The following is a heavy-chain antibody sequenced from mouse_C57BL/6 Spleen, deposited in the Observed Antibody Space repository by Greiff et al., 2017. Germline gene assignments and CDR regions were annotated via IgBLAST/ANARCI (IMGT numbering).Heavy chain of an antibody. CDR1: GYTFTSYW. CDR2: IAPSDSYT. Sequence: QVQLQQPGAELVMPGASVKLSCKASGYTFTSYWMHWVKQRPGQGLEWIGEIAPSDSYTNYNQKFKGKSTLTVDKSSSTAYMQLSSLTSEDSAVYYCARGHGSSHYFDYGGQGTTLTVSS. V-gene: IGHV1-69*01. D-gene: IGHD1-1*01. J-gene: IGHJ2*01. CDR3: ARGHGSSHYFDY.